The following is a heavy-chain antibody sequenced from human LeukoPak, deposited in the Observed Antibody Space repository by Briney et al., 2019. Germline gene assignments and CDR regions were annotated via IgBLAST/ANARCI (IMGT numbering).Heavy chain of an antibody. J-gene: IGHJ6*02. CDR3: ARKLGYCSSTSCYITRGYYYYGMDV. Sequence: SVKVSCKASGYTFTSYAISWVRQAPGQGLEWMGRIIPILGIANYAQKFQGRVTITADKSTSTAYMELSSLRSEDTAVYYCARKLGYCSSTSCYITRGYYYYGMDVWGQGTTVTVSS. D-gene: IGHD2-2*02. V-gene: IGHV1-69*04. CDR2: IIPILGIA. CDR1: GYTFTSYA.